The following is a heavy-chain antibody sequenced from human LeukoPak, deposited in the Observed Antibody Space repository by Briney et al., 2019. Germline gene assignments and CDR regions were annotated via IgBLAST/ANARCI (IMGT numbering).Heavy chain of an antibody. CDR3: ARMGSTKQWLAYYFDY. Sequence: SETLSLTCAVYGGSFTSYYWSWIRQSPGKGLEWIGEINHSGSTNYNPSLKSRATISVDTSKNQFSLNLSSVTAADTAVYYCARMGSTKQWLAYYFDYWGQGTLVTVSS. J-gene: IGHJ4*02. D-gene: IGHD6-19*01. CDR2: INHSGST. V-gene: IGHV4-34*01. CDR1: GGSFTSYY.